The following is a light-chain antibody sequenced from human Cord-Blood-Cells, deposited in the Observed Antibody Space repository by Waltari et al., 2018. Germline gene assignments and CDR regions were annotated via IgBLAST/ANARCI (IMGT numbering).Light chain of an antibody. V-gene: IGKV1-39*01. CDR1: QSISSY. J-gene: IGKJ2*01. Sequence: DIQMTQSPSSLSASVGDRVTIICRASQSISSYLNWYQQKPGKAPKLLIYAASSLQSGVPSRFSGSGSGTDFTLTISSLQPEDFATYYCQQSYSTPRTFGQGTNLEIK. CDR3: QQSYSTPRT. CDR2: AAS.